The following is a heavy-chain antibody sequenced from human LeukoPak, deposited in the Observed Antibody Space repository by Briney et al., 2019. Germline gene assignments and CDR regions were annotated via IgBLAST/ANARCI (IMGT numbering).Heavy chain of an antibody. CDR2: IIPIFGTA. V-gene: IGHV1-69*13. CDR1: GGTFSSYD. CDR3: ARDNHITIFGVVNPHNGFDY. D-gene: IGHD3-3*01. J-gene: IGHJ4*02. Sequence: SVKVSCKASGGTFSSYDISWVRQAPGQGLEWMGGIIPIFGTANYAQKFQGRVTITADESTSTAYMELSSLRSEDAAVYYCARDNHITIFGVVNPHNGFDYWGQGTLVTVSS.